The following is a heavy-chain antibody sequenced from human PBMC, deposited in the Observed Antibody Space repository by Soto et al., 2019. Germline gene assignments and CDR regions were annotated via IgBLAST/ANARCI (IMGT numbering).Heavy chain of an antibody. D-gene: IGHD5-12*01. Sequence: SVKVSCKASGGTFSSYAISWVRQAPGQGLEWMGGIIPIFGTANYAQKFQGRVTITADESTSTAYMELSSLRSEDTAVYYCASRTPDIVATIYSYYYYGMDVWGQGPTVTVSS. J-gene: IGHJ6*02. CDR2: IIPIFGTA. CDR1: GGTFSSYA. V-gene: IGHV1-69*13. CDR3: ASRTPDIVATIYSYYYYGMDV.